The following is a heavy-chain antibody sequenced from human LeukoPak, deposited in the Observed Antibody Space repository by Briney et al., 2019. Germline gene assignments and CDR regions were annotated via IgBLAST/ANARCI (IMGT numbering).Heavy chain of an antibody. Sequence: ASVKVSCKASGYTFTGYYMHWGPQAPGQGLEWMGWINPNSGGTNYAQKFQGRVTMTRNTSINTAYMELSRLRSDDTAVYYCAREGYCTNGVCSDVFDIWGQGTMVTVSS. D-gene: IGHD2-8*01. CDR1: GYTFTGYY. CDR3: AREGYCTNGVCSDVFDI. CDR2: INPNSGGT. V-gene: IGHV1-2*02. J-gene: IGHJ3*02.